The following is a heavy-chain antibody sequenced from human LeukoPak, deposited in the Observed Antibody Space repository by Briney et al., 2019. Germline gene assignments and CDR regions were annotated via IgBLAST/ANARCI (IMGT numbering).Heavy chain of an antibody. J-gene: IGHJ4*02. V-gene: IGHV3-48*02. CDR2: IGTGGRFT. CDR3: VRDHQYYFDY. D-gene: IGHD2-2*01. Sequence: GGSLRLSCAASGFTFSSYTMNWVRQAPGKGLEWLSYIGTGGRFTCYADSAKGRFTISRDNAENSLYLQMNSLRDEDTAVYYCVRDHQYYFDYWGQGTLVTVSS. CDR1: GFTFSSYT.